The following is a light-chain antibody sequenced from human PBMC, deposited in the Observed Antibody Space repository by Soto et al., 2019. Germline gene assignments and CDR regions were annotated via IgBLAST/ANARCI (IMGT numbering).Light chain of an antibody. J-gene: IGKJ2*01. Sequence: EIVMTKSPSTLSLSPGERATLSCRASQSVSSTYIAWYQQNPGQAPRLLIYGASSRATGIPDRFSGSGSGTDFTLAISRLEPEDFAVYFCQQYCMSPPFTFGQGTKVEIK. V-gene: IGKV3-20*01. CDR2: GAS. CDR3: QQYCMSPPFT. CDR1: QSVSSTY.